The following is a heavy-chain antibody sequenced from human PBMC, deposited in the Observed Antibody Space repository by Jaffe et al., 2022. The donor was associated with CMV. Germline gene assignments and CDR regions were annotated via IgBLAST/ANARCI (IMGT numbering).Heavy chain of an antibody. CDR3: AGGEWGSFDY. V-gene: IGHV4-4*07. Sequence: QVHLQESGPGLVKPSETLSLTCTISGASISRYYWSWIRQPAGKGLEWIGRLFSSGSTTYNPSLKGRVTMSIDTSKNQFSLRMNSVTAADTAMYYCAGGEWGSFDYWGQGTLVTVSS. J-gene: IGHJ4*02. CDR2: LFSSGST. D-gene: IGHD3-16*01. CDR1: GASISRYY.